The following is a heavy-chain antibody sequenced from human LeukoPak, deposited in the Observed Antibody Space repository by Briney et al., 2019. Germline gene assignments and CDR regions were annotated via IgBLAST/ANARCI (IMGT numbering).Heavy chain of an antibody. D-gene: IGHD6-6*01. CDR1: GGSISSNNYY. CDR3: ARRRQLMMRDDNYYFGMDV. V-gene: IGHV4-39*01. CDR2: IFYDEST. J-gene: IGHJ6*02. Sequence: SETLSLTCTVSGGSISSNNYYWGWIRQPPGKGLEWIGSIFYDESTYYNPSLKSRVTMSVDTSKNQFSLKLTSVTATDTAVYHCARRRQLMMRDDNYYFGMDVWGQGTTVTVSS.